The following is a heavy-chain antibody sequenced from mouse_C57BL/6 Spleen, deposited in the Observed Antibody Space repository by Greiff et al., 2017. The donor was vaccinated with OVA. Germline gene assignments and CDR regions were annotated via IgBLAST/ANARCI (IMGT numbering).Heavy chain of an antibody. CDR1: GYAFSSYW. CDR2: IYPGDGDT. Sequence: VQLQESGAELVKPGASVKISCKASGYAFSSYWMNWVKQRPGKGLEWIGQIYPGDGDTNYNGKFKGKATLTADKSSSTAYMQLSSLTSEDSAVYFCARSRDYDYGGFAYWGQGTLVTVSA. J-gene: IGHJ3*01. V-gene: IGHV1-80*01. D-gene: IGHD2-4*01. CDR3: ARSRDYDYGGFAY.